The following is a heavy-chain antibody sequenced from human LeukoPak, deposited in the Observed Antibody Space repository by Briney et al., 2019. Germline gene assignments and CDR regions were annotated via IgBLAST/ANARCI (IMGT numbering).Heavy chain of an antibody. V-gene: IGHV4-61*02. Sequence: PSQTLSLTCTVSGGSISSGSYYWSWIRQPAGKGLEWIGRIYTSGSTNYNPSLKSRVTISVDTSKNQFSLKLSSLTAADTAVYYCARDRYYYGSGRAQFDPWGQGTLVTVSS. D-gene: IGHD3-10*01. J-gene: IGHJ5*02. CDR2: IYTSGST. CDR1: GGSISSGSYY. CDR3: ARDRYYYGSGRAQFDP.